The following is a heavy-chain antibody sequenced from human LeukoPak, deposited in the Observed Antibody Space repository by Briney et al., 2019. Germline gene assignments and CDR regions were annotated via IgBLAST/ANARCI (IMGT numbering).Heavy chain of an antibody. CDR1: GFTFRNYW. J-gene: IGHJ5*02. V-gene: IGHV3-7*01. CDR3: ARLGGETTRFDL. Sequence: TGGSLRLSCAASGFTFRNYWMSWVRQAPGRGLDWVATIKQDGILKHYVDSVKGRFTISRDNAANSLYLQMDSLRVEDTAVYYCARLGGETTRFDLWGQGALVTVSS. D-gene: IGHD3-16*01. CDR2: IKQDGILK.